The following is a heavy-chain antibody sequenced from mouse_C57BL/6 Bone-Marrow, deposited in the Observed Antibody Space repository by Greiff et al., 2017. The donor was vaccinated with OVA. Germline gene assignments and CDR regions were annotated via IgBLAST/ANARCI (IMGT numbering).Heavy chain of an antibody. CDR3: TRWEWLLRREYYDMDY. Sequence: VQLQQPGAELVKPGASVKLSCKASGYTFTSYWMHWVKQRPGQSLEWIGMIHPSSGSTNYNEKFKSKATLTVDKSSSPAYMNHSSLTSEDSAVYYYTRWEWLLRREYYDMDYWGRGTSVTVSS. V-gene: IGHV1-64*01. D-gene: IGHD2-3*01. J-gene: IGHJ4*01. CDR1: GYTFTSYW. CDR2: IHPSSGST.